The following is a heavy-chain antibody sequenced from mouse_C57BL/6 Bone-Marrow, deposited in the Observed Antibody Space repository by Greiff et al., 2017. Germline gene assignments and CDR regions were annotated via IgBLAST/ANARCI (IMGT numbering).Heavy chain of an antibody. CDR1: GYTFTSYW. CDR2: IDPSDSYT. J-gene: IGHJ2*01. V-gene: IGHV1-50*01. D-gene: IGHD2-2*01. Sequence: VQLKQPGAELVKPGASVKLSCKASGYTFTSYWMQWVKQRPGQGLEWIGEIDPSDSYTNFNQKFKGKATLTVDTSSSTAYMQLSSLTSEDSAVYYFARGGVTTNLDYWGQGTTLTVSS. CDR3: ARGGVTTNLDY.